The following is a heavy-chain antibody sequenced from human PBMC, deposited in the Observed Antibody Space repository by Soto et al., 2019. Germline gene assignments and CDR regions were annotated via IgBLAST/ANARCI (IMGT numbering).Heavy chain of an antibody. CDR1: GYSFTSYW. V-gene: IGHV5-10-1*01. Sequence: PGESLKISCKGSGYSFTSYWISWVRQMPGKGLEWMGRIDPSDSYTNYSPSFQGHVTISADKSISTAYLQWSSLKASDTAMYYCARHQQQLVPIYGMDVWGQGTTVTVSS. J-gene: IGHJ6*02. CDR3: ARHQQQLVPIYGMDV. D-gene: IGHD6-13*01. CDR2: IDPSDSYT.